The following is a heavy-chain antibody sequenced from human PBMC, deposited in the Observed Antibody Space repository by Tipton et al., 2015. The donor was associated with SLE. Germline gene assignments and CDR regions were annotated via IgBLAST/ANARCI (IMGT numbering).Heavy chain of an antibody. CDR3: AGWLQTYFDL. D-gene: IGHD6-19*01. J-gene: IGHJ2*01. V-gene: IGHV4-34*01. Sequence: TLSLTCAVYGGSFSGYYWSWIRQPPGKGLEWIGEINHSGSTNYNPSLKSRVTISVDTSKNQFSLKLNSVTAADTAVYYCAGWLQTYFDLWGRGTLVTVSS. CDR2: INHSGST. CDR1: GGSFSGYY.